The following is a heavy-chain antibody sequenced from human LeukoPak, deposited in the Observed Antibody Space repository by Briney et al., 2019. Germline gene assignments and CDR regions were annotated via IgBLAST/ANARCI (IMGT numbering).Heavy chain of an antibody. Sequence: GGSLRLSCAASGFTFSSYAMSWVRQAPGKGLEWVSGIIDNGDITYYANSVRGRFTISRDNSKNTLYLQMNSLRAEDTAVYYCARLGGQQVYNYYVAVWGKGTTVAVSS. CDR3: ARLGGQQVYNYYVAV. D-gene: IGHD3-16*01. V-gene: IGHV3-23*01. CDR1: GFTFSSYA. CDR2: IIDNGDIT. J-gene: IGHJ6*03.